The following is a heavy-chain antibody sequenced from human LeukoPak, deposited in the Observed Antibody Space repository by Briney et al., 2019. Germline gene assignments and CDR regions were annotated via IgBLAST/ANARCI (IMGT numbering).Heavy chain of an antibody. Sequence: SETLSLTCTVYGGSFSGHYWSWIRQPPGKGLEWIGEINHSGSTNYNPSLKSRVTISVDTSKNQFSLKLSSVTAADTAVYYCARGYGPGSYYHYWGQGTLVTVSS. CDR2: INHSGST. CDR3: ARGYGPGSYYHY. J-gene: IGHJ4*02. V-gene: IGHV4-34*01. D-gene: IGHD3-10*01. CDR1: GGSFSGHY.